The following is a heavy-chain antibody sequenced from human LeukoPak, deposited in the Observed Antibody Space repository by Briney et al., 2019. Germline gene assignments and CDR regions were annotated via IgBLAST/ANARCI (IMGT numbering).Heavy chain of an antibody. Sequence: SETLSLTCTASGYSISSGYYWGWIRQPPGKGLEWIGSIYHSGSTYYNPSLKSRVTISVDTSKNQFSLKLSSVTAADTAVYYCARSGTTSGAYYWGQGTLVTVSS. CDR3: ARSGTTSGAYY. D-gene: IGHD1-7*01. J-gene: IGHJ4*02. CDR2: IYHSGST. V-gene: IGHV4-38-2*02. CDR1: GYSISSGYY.